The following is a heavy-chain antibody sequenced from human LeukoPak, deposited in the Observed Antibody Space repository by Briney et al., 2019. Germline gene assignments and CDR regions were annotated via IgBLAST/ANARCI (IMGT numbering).Heavy chain of an antibody. D-gene: IGHD2-2*01. V-gene: IGHV4-38-2*01. CDR2: IYHSGST. Sequence: SETLSLTCAVSGYSISSGYYWGWIRQPPGKGLEWIGSIYHSGSTYYNPSLKSRVTISADTSKNQFSLKLSSVTAADTAVYYCARLPAAPIARWFDPWGQGTLVTVSS. CDR1: GYSISSGYY. J-gene: IGHJ5*02. CDR3: ARLPAAPIARWFDP.